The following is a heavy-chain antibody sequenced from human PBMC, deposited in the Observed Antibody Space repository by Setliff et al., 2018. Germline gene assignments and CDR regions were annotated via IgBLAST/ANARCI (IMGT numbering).Heavy chain of an antibody. Sequence: SETLSLTCTVSGYSISNDYFWGWIRQPPGKGLEWIGSIYHSGSTSYYPSLKSRVTISXXXSKXQXXXXXXXVTAADTAVYYCAKHRSYFDYWGQGTLVTVST. CDR1: GYSISNDYF. J-gene: IGHJ4*02. V-gene: IGHV4-38-2*02. CDR2: IYHSGST. CDR3: AKHRSYFDY.